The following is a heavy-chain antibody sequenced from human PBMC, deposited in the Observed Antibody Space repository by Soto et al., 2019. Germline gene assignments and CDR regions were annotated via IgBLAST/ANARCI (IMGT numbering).Heavy chain of an antibody. V-gene: IGHV3-23*01. CDR2: ISGSAVTT. CDR1: GFTLSAYA. CDR3: VQRECSGGRFCL. J-gene: IGHJ4*02. Sequence: PGGSLRLSCAASGFTLSAYAMSWIRQTPEKGLEWVSAISGSAVTTYYADSVKGRFTISRDNSKNTLYLQMNSLRAEDTALYYCVQRECSGGRFCLWGQGTMVTVSS. D-gene: IGHD2-15*01.